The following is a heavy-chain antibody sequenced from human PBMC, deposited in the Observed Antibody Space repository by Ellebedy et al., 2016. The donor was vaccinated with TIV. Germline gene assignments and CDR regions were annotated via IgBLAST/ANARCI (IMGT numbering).Heavy chain of an antibody. CDR2: IKPNTGDT. Sequence: AASVKVSCKASGYTFTAYHIHWVRQAPGEGLEWMGWIKPNTGDTHSAPKFQGRVTMTSDTSITTAYMELSSLRSDDTAVYYCARGYCTSTNCAPAGWLDPWGQGSLVTVSS. CDR1: GYTFTAYH. V-gene: IGHV1-2*02. J-gene: IGHJ5*02. CDR3: ARGYCTSTNCAPAGWLDP. D-gene: IGHD2-2*01.